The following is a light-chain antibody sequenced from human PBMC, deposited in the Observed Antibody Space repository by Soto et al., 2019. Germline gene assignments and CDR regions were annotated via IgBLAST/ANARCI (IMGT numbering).Light chain of an antibody. CDR3: SSYAASTNWV. J-gene: IGLJ3*02. Sequence: QSVLTQPPSASGSPGQSVTISCTGTSSDVGGYNYVSWYQQHPGKAPKLMIYDVSKRPSGVPDRFSGSKSGNTASLTVSGLQAEDEADYYCSSYAASTNWVFGGGTQLTVL. V-gene: IGLV2-8*01. CDR1: SSDVGGYNY. CDR2: DVS.